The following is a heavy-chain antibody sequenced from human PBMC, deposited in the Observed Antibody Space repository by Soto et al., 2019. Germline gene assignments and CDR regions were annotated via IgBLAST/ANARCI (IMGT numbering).Heavy chain of an antibody. V-gene: IGHV2-5*02. CDR2: VYWDDDK. J-gene: IGHJ4*01. CDR3: ALIMEAGFFGH. CDR1: TREMG. Sequence: TREMGVGWIRQPPGKALEWLALVYWDDDKRYSPSLKSRLTITKDTSKNQVVLTMTYMGPVFTATYSCALIMEAGFFGHCGLGILVTVSS. D-gene: IGHD3-16*01.